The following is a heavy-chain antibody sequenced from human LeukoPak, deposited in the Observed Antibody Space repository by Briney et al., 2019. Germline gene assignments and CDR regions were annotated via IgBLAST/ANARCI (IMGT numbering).Heavy chain of an antibody. CDR2: MNPNSGNT. J-gene: IGHJ5*02. V-gene: IGHV1-8*02. Sequence: ASVKVSCKTSGYTFTGYYMHWVRQVPGQGLEWMGWMNPNSGNTGYAQKFQGRVTMTRNTSISTAYMELSSLRSEDTAVYYCARTMVRATAPRRFDPWGQGTLVTVSS. CDR3: ARTMVRATAPRRFDP. CDR1: GYTFTGYY. D-gene: IGHD3-10*01.